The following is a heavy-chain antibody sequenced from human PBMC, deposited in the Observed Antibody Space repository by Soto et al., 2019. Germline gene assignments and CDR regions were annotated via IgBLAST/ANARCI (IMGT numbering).Heavy chain of an antibody. Sequence: PSETLSLTCTVSGGSINSGDYYWSWIRQPPGKGLEWIGNIYYNGITSYNPSLKSRVTISVDRSKNQFSLKLSSVTAADTAVYYCARERSRGWFDPWGQGTLVTVSS. CDR2: IYYNGIT. CDR3: ARERSRGWFDP. J-gene: IGHJ5*02. CDR1: GGSINSGDYY. V-gene: IGHV4-30-4*02.